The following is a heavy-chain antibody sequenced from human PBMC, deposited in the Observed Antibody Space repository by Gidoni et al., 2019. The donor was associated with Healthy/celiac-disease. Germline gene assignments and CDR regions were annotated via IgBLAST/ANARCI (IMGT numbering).Heavy chain of an antibody. Sequence: QVQLQESGPGLVKPSQTLSLTCAVPGGSISSGGYSWSWIRQPPGKGLEWIGYIYYSGSTYYNPSLKSRVTISVDTSKNQFSLKLSSVTAADTAVYYCARDRGGSYYPLINWFDPWGQGTLVTVSS. CDR1: GGSISSGGYS. V-gene: IGHV4-30-4*07. CDR3: ARDRGGSYYPLINWFDP. CDR2: IYYSGST. D-gene: IGHD1-26*01. J-gene: IGHJ5*02.